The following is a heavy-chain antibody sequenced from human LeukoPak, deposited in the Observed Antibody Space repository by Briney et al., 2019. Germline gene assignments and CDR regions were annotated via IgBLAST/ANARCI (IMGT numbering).Heavy chain of an antibody. CDR3: ARDSVVGTNVFDY. D-gene: IGHD1-26*01. Sequence: SETLSLTCSVSGGSISNYYWSWIRQPAGKGLEWIGRIFGTGSTHYNPSLKSRVTMSVDTPKNQFSLKLSSVTAADTAVYYCARDSVVGTNVFDYWGQGTLVTVSS. CDR2: IFGTGST. J-gene: IGHJ4*02. V-gene: IGHV4-4*07. CDR1: GGSISNYY.